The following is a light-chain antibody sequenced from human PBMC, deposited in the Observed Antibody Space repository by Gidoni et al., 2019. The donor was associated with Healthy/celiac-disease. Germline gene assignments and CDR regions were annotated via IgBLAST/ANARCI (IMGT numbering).Light chain of an antibody. CDR2: EVS. CDR3: SSYTSSSTLGVV. CDR1: SSDVVGYNY. V-gene: IGLV2-14*01. Sequence: QSALHPPASVSGSPGTSLTISCTGTSSDVVGYNYVPWYQQHPGKAPKLMIYEVSNRPSGVSNRFSGSKSGNTASLTISGLQAEDEADYYCSSYTSSSTLGVVFGGGTKLTVL. J-gene: IGLJ2*01.